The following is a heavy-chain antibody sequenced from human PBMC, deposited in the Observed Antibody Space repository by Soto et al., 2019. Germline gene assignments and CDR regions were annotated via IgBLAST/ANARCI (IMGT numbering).Heavy chain of an antibody. J-gene: IGHJ4*02. CDR2: IYHSGSS. Sequence: LSLTCIVSGGSISSDDYYWSWIRQPPGKGLEWIGYIYHSGSSYYNPSLKSRVTISIDTSKNQLSLKLSSVTAADTAVYYCNTDGPDGRAYWGQGTQVTVSS. CDR3: NTDGPDGRAY. V-gene: IGHV4-30-4*01. CDR1: GGSISSDDYY.